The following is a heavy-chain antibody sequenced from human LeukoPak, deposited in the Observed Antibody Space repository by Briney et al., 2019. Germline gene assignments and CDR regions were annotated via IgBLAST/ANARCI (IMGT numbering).Heavy chain of an antibody. CDR3: VRGHYDILTGYHNWFDP. V-gene: IGHV4-59*01. J-gene: IGHJ5*02. CDR1: GGSISSSY. CDR2: IYYSGST. Sequence: SETLSLTCTVSGGSISSSYRSWIRQPPGKGLEWIGYIYYSGSTNYNPSLKSRVTISVDTSKNQLSLKLSSVTAADTAVYYCVRGHYDILTGYHNWFDPWGQGTLAAVSS. D-gene: IGHD3-9*01.